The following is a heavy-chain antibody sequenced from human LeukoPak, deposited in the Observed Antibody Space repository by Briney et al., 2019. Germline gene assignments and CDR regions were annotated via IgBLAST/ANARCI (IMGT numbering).Heavy chain of an antibody. CDR2: ISGSGGST. CDR1: GFTFSSYA. D-gene: IGHD3-10*01. V-gene: IGHV3-23*01. Sequence: PGGSLRLSCAASGFTFSSYAMSWVRQAPGKGLEWVSAISGSGGSTYYADSVKGRFTISRDNAKNTLYLQMNSLRAEDTAVYYCARGRYYGMDVWGQGTTVTVSS. J-gene: IGHJ6*02. CDR3: ARGRYYGMDV.